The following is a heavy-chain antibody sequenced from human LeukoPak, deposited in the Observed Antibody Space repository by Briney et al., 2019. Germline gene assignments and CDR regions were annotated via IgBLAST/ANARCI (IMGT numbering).Heavy chain of an antibody. CDR2: IYYSGST. J-gene: IGHJ4*02. CDR3: ARVAYYGSGSYYYFDY. Sequence: SETLSLTCTVSGGSISSSSYYWGWIRQPPGKGLEWIGSIYYSGSTYYNPSLKSRVTISVDTSKNQFSLKLSSVTAADTAVYYCARVAYYGSGSYYYFDYWGQGTLVTVSS. V-gene: IGHV4-39*07. CDR1: GGSISSSSYY. D-gene: IGHD3-10*01.